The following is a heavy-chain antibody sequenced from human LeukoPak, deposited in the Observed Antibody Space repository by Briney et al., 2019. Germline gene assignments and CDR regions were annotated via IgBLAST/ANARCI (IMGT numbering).Heavy chain of an antibody. CDR1: GFTFSSYA. D-gene: IGHD6-13*01. Sequence: GSLRLSCAASGFTFSSYAMSWVRQAPGKGLEWIASGDYSGSTYYNPSLKSRVTISVDTSKNQFSLKLSSVTAADTAVYYCASRPSSPSQDYWGQGTLVTVSS. V-gene: IGHV4-59*05. CDR2: GDYSGST. CDR3: ASRPSSPSQDY. J-gene: IGHJ4*02.